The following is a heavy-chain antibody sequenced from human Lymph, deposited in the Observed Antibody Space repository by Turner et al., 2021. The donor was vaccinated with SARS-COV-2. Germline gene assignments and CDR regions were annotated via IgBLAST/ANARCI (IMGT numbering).Heavy chain of an antibody. J-gene: IGHJ6*02. CDR3: AREDPIMITFGGVGGGMDV. CDR2: INSDGSRT. D-gene: IGHD3-16*01. CDR1: VFTFNIYW. V-gene: IGHV3-74*01. Sequence: EVQLVESGAGLVQPGRSLTLSCAASVFTFNIYWMHWVRQAPGKGLVWVSGINSDGSRTSYANSVKCRVTISSENAKNTLYLQMNRLRDEDTAVYYCAREDPIMITFGGVGGGMDVWGQGTTVTVSS.